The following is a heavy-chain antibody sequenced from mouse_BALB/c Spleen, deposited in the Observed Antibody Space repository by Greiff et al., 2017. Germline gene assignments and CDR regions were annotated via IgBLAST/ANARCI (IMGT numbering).Heavy chain of an antibody. CDR3: NPTVVADYYAMDY. Sequence: VQLKESGAELVRPGASVKLSCTASGFNIKDYYMHWVKQRPEQGLEWIGWIDPENGDTEYAPKFQGKATMAADTSSNTAYLQLSSLTSEDTAVYYCNPTVVADYYAMDYWGQGTSVTVSS. V-gene: IGHV14-4*02. J-gene: IGHJ4*01. CDR2: IDPENGDT. CDR1: GFNIKDYY. D-gene: IGHD1-1*01.